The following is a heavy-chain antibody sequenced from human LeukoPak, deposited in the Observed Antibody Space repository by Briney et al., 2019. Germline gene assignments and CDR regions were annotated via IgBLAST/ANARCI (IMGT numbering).Heavy chain of an antibody. D-gene: IGHD1-26*01. CDR2: IYHSGST. CDR3: ARGGGSYYKNAFDI. CDR1: GYSISSGYY. J-gene: IGHJ3*02. V-gene: IGHV4-38-2*01. Sequence: PSETLSLTCAVSGYSISSGYYWGWVRQPPGKGLEWIGSIYHSGSTYYNPSLKSRVTISVDTSKNQFSLKLSSVTAADTAVYYCARGGGSYYKNAFDIWGQGTMVTVSS.